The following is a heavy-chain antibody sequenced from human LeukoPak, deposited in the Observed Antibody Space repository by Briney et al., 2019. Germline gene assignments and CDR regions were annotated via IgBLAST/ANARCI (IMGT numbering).Heavy chain of an antibody. V-gene: IGHV3-7*03. CDR3: AREGYSSSHLDY. Sequence: GGSERLPCAASGFTFSSYWMSWVRQAPGNGREGVANIKQDGSEKYYVDSVKGRFTISRDNAKKSLYLQMNSLRAEDTAVYYCAREGYSSSHLDYWGQGTLVTVSS. CDR1: GFTFSSYW. D-gene: IGHD6-13*01. CDR2: IKQDGSEK. J-gene: IGHJ4*02.